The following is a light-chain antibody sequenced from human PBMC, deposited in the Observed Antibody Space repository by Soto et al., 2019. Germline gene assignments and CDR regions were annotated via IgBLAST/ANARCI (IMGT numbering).Light chain of an antibody. CDR2: EVV. CDR3: KSYAGSNTYV. V-gene: IGLV2-8*01. Sequence: QSALTQPPSASGSPGQSVTISCTGTKSDIGVYDFVSWYQQHRGKAPRLIIYEVVQRPSGVPDRFSGSKSGNTASLTVSGLQAADEADYFCKSYAGSNTYVFGSGTKLTVL. CDR1: KSDIGVYDF. J-gene: IGLJ1*01.